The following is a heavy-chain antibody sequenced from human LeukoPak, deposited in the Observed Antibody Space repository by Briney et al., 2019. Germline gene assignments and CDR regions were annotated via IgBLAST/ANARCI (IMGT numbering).Heavy chain of an antibody. CDR1: GYTFTSYA. Sequence: GASVKVSCKASGYTFTSYAMHWVRQAPGQRLEWMGWINAGNGNTKYSQKFQGRVTITADKSTSTAYMELSSLRSEDTAVYYCAKEGYGGDFDYWGQGTLVTVSS. CDR3: AKEGYGGDFDY. V-gene: IGHV1-3*01. CDR2: INAGNGNT. D-gene: IGHD1-26*01. J-gene: IGHJ4*02.